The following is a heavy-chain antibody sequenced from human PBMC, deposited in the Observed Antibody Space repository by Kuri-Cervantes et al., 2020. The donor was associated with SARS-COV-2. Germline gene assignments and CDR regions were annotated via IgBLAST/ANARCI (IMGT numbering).Heavy chain of an antibody. V-gene: IGHV3-21*01. CDR3: ARDEVVVVPAAISGWYYYGMDV. D-gene: IGHD2-2*02. Sequence: GGSLRLSCAASGFTFSSYSMNWVRQAPGKGLEWASSISSSSSYIYYADSVKGRFTISRDNAKNSLYLQMNSLRAEDTAVYYCARDEVVVVPAAISGWYYYGMDVWGQGTTVTVSS. CDR1: GFTFSSYS. CDR2: ISSSSSYI. J-gene: IGHJ6*02.